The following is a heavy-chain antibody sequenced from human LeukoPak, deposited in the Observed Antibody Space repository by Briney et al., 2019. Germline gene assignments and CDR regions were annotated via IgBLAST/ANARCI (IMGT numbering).Heavy chain of an antibody. J-gene: IGHJ4*02. CDR1: GGSFSGYY. D-gene: IGHD6-19*01. CDR3: ARVYRSIAVAGVFDY. CDR2: INHSGST. Sequence: SETLSLTCAVYGGSFSGYYWSWIRQPPGKGLEWIGEINHSGSTNYNPSLKSRVTISVDTSKNQFSLKLSSVTAADTAVYYCARVYRSIAVAGVFDYWGQGTLVTVSS. V-gene: IGHV4-34*01.